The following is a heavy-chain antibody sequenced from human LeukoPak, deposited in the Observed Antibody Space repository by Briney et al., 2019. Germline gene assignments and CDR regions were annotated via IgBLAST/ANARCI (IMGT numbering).Heavy chain of an antibody. Sequence: GGSLRLSCAASGFTFSSYGMNWVRQAPGKGLEWVSSITSSSSYIYYADSVKGRFTISRDNAKNSLYLQMNSLRAEDTAVYYCARSYSSSRGTCDYWGQGTLVTVSS. CDR1: GFTFSSYG. D-gene: IGHD6-6*01. J-gene: IGHJ4*02. V-gene: IGHV3-21*01. CDR3: ARSYSSSRGTCDY. CDR2: ITSSSSYI.